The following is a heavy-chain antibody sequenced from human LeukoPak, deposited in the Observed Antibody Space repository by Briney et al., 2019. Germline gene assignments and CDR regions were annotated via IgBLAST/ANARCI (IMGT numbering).Heavy chain of an antibody. CDR3: AKDVGKWESLHFFDY. J-gene: IGHJ4*02. Sequence: PGRSLRLSCAASGFTFSSYGMHWVRQAPGKGLEWVAVIWYDGSNKYYADSVTGRFTISRDNSRNTLYLQMNSLRGDDTAVYYCAKDVGKWESLHFFDYWGQGTLVTVSS. CDR2: IWYDGSNK. D-gene: IGHD1-26*01. CDR1: GFTFSSYG. V-gene: IGHV3-33*03.